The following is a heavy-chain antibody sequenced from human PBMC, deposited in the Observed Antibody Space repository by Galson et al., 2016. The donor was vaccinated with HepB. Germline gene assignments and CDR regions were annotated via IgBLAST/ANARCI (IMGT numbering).Heavy chain of an antibody. V-gene: IGHV3-7*03. Sequence: SLRLSCAASGFNFRSYWMTWVRQAPGKGLEWVANIKQDGSAEYYVDSVKGRFTISRDNAKSSLYLQMNSLRAEDAAVYYCTRDEGGGYSYGKLCGQGTTVTVSS. CDR2: IKQDGSAE. D-gene: IGHD5-18*01. CDR3: TRDEGGGYSYGKL. J-gene: IGHJ6*02. CDR1: GFNFRSYW.